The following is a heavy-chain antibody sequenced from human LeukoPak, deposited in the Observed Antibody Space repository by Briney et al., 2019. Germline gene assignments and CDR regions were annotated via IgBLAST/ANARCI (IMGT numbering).Heavy chain of an antibody. J-gene: IGHJ4*02. D-gene: IGHD6-13*01. CDR2: ISGNNGNT. Sequence: ASVKVSCKASGYTFTSYGISWVRQAPGQGLEWMGWISGNNGNTNYAQKVQGRVTMTTDTSTSTAYMELRSLRSGDTAVYYCARGRAAGTFWLDNWGQGTLVTVSS. CDR1: GYTFTSYG. V-gene: IGHV1-18*01. CDR3: ARGRAAGTFWLDN.